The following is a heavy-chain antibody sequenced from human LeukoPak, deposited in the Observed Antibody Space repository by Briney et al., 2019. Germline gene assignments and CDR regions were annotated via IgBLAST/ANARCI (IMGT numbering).Heavy chain of an antibody. CDR2: AYHNGRT. CDR3: ARAKSIITEVRGAVPGRFDF. CDR1: GYSISSGHY. V-gene: IGHV4-38-2*01. D-gene: IGHD3-10*01. Sequence: PSETLSLTCAVSGYSISSGHYWGWIRQSPGKGLEWIGSAYHNGRTYYSPSPKSRVTISVDTSKNQVSLKLSSVTAADTAVYYCARAKSIITEVRGAVPGRFDFWGQGTLVTVSS. J-gene: IGHJ4*02.